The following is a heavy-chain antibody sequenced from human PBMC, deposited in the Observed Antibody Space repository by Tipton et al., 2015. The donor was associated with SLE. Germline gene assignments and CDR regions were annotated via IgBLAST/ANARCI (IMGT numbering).Heavy chain of an antibody. D-gene: IGHD3-16*01. CDR2: INHSGST. V-gene: IGHV4-34*01. Sequence: TLSLTCAVYGGSFSGYYWSWIRQPPGKGLEWIGEINHSGSTNYNPSLESRVTISVDTSKNQFSLRLGSVTAADTAVYYCARAIGANYFHFWGQGILVTVSS. CDR1: GGSFSGYY. CDR3: ARAIGANYFHF. J-gene: IGHJ4*02.